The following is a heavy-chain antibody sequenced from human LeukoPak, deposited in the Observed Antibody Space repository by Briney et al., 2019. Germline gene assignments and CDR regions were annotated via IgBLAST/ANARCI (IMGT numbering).Heavy chain of an antibody. V-gene: IGHV1-2*02. J-gene: IGHJ4*02. Sequence: GASVKVSCKASGYTFTGYYMHWVRQAPGQGLEWMGWINPNSGGTNYAQKFQGRVTMTRDTSISTAYMELSRLRSDDTAVYYCARDRVDGQLAHLYFDYWGQGTLVTVSS. CDR3: ARDRVDGQLAHLYFDY. CDR1: GYTFTGYY. CDR2: INPNSGGT. D-gene: IGHD6-6*01.